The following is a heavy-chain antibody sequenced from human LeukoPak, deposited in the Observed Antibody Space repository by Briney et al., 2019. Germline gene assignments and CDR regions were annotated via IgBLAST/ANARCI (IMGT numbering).Heavy chain of an antibody. CDR3: ARVVSGSYRLDY. J-gene: IGHJ4*02. CDR2: INHSGST. CDR1: GGSFSGYY. V-gene: IGHV4-34*01. D-gene: IGHD1-26*01. Sequence: SETLSLTCAVYGGSFSGYYWSWIRQPPGKGLEWIGEINHSGSTNYNPSLKSRVTISVDTSKSQFSLKLSSVTAADTAVYYCARVVSGSYRLDYWGQGTLVTVSS.